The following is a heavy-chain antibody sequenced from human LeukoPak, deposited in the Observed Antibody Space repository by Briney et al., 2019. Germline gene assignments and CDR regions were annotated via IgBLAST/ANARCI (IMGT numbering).Heavy chain of an antibody. CDR3: ARGGDDYGDYIRNWFDP. V-gene: IGHV3-9*03. CDR1: GFTFDDYA. J-gene: IGHJ5*02. D-gene: IGHD4-17*01. Sequence: GGSLRLSCAASGFTFDDYAMHWVRQAPGKGLEWVSGISWNSGSIGYADSVKGRFTISRDNSKNTLYLQMGSLRAEDMAVYYCARGGDDYGDYIRNWFDPWGQGTLVTVSS. CDR2: ISWNSGSI.